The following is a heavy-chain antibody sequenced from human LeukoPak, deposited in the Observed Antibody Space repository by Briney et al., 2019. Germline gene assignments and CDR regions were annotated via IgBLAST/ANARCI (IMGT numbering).Heavy chain of an antibody. V-gene: IGHV1-46*01. J-gene: IGHJ5*02. Sequence: GASVKVSCKASGYTFTSYYIHWVRQAAGQGLEWMGIINPSGDGDSTSYAQKFQGRVIMTRDMSTNTVYVELSSLRSEDTAVYYCARGVCSGTSCYWGHNWFDPWGQGTLVTVSS. CDR2: INPSGDGDST. CDR1: GYTFTSYY. D-gene: IGHD2-2*01. CDR3: ARGVCSGTSCYWGHNWFDP.